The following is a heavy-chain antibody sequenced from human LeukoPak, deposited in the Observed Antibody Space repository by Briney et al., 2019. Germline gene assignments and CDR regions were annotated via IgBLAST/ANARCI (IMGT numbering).Heavy chain of an antibody. Sequence: ASVKVSCKTSGYPFTTWEINWVRQAAGQGIEWMGWVHPNSGNTAYAQKFQGRVTMTRDTSISTAYMEVSGLRSDDTAVYFCARGPRNDPWGQGTLVTVSS. CDR2: VHPNSGNT. D-gene: IGHD1-14*01. V-gene: IGHV1-8*01. CDR3: ARGPRNDP. CDR1: GYPFTTWE. J-gene: IGHJ5*02.